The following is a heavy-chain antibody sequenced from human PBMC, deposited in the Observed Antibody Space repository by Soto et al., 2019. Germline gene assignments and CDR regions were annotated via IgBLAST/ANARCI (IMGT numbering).Heavy chain of an antibody. CDR2: ISWNGAFI. CDR1: GFDFDDHA. CDR3: TRNIFRTIITVDF. D-gene: IGHD1-20*01. V-gene: IGHV3-9*01. J-gene: IGHJ4*02. Sequence: EVQLVESGGGLVQPGRSLRLSCVGSGFDFDDHAMSWVRQAPGKGLEWVAGISWNGAFIGYANSVRGRFTISRDDAKNSLHLQMNSLRTADTALYYCTRNIFRTIITVDFWGQGTLVTVSS.